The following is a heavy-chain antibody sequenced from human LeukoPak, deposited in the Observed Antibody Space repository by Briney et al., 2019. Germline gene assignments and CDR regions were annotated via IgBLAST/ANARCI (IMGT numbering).Heavy chain of an antibody. V-gene: IGHV4-61*05. CDR1: GGSISSSSYY. CDR3: ARGRRDGYNLEYFDK. D-gene: IGHD5-24*01. CDR2: IYYSGST. J-gene: IGHJ4*02. Sequence: SETLSLTCTVSGGSISSSSYYWGWIRQPPGKGLEWIGYIYYSGSTNYNPSLKSRVTISVDTSKNQFSLKLSSVTAADTAVYYCARGRRDGYNLEYFDKWGQGTLVTVSS.